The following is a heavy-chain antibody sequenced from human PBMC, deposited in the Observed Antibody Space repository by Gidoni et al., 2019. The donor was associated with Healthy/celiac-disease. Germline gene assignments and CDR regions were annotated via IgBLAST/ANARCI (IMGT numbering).Heavy chain of an antibody. CDR1: GFTFSSYA. CDR2: ISGSGGST. V-gene: IGHV3-23*04. J-gene: IGHJ6*02. Sequence: EVQLVESGGGLVQPGGSLRLSCAAPGFTFSSYAMSWVRQAPGKGLEWVSAISGSGGSTYYADSVKGRFTISRDNSKNTLYLQMNSLRAEDTAVYYCAKDSVAAAHYYYGMDVWGQGTTVTVSS. CDR3: AKDSVAAAHYYYGMDV. D-gene: IGHD6-13*01.